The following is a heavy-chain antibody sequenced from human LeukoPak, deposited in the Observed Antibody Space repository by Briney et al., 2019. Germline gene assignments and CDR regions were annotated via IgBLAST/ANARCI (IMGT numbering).Heavy chain of an antibody. V-gene: IGHV3-23*01. Sequence: GGSLRLSCTGSGFPFNMFGMHWVRQAPGQGLDWVSGLSRGGGSTNYADSVKGRFTISRDYSKNMVFLQMNSLRPEDTAVYYCAKEQRIRHCSEGVCMEGYYFDYWGQGSLVTVSS. CDR1: GFPFNMFG. J-gene: IGHJ4*02. CDR2: LSRGGGST. CDR3: AKEQRIRHCSEGVCMEGYYFDY. D-gene: IGHD2-8*01.